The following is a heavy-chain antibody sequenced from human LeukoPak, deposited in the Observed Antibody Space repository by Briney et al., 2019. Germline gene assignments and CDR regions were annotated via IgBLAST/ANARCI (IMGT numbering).Heavy chain of an antibody. CDR3: ARRRDYGDRYFDY. CDR1: GGSMSSSSYY. D-gene: IGHD4-17*01. V-gene: IGHV4-39*01. CDR2: IYYSGST. Sequence: SETLSLTCTVSGGSMSSSSYYWGWIRQPPGKGLEWIGSIYYSGSTYYNPSLKSRVTISVDTSKNQFSLKLSSVTAADTAVYYCARRRDYGDRYFDYWGQGTLVTVSS. J-gene: IGHJ4*02.